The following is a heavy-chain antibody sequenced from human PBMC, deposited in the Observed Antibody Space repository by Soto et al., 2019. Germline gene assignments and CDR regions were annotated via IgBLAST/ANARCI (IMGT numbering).Heavy chain of an antibody. J-gene: IGHJ5*02. CDR3: ARRDDSSAYCFDP. CDR1: GGSFGVDY. D-gene: IGHD3-22*01. CDR2: INRSGSI. Sequence: SETLFLTCAVYGGSFGVDYWSWVRQPPGKGLEWIGEINRSGSISYNPSLESRVTISVDTSKSQFSLSLYSVTAADTAVYYCARRDDSSAYCFDPWSQGTLVTVSS. V-gene: IGHV4-34*01.